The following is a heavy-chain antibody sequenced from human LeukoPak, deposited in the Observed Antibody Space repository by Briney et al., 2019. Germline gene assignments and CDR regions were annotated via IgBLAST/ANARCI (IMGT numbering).Heavy chain of an antibody. J-gene: IGHJ4*02. CDR1: GGTFSSYA. Sequence: ASVKVSCKASGGTFSSYAISWVRQAPGQGLEWMGGLIPIFCTANYAQKFQGRVTITADDSTSTAYMGLSSLRSEDTAVYYCATFLYGDYVEFDYWGQGTLVTVSS. CDR3: ATFLYGDYVEFDY. CDR2: LIPIFCTA. D-gene: IGHD4-17*01. V-gene: IGHV1-69*13.